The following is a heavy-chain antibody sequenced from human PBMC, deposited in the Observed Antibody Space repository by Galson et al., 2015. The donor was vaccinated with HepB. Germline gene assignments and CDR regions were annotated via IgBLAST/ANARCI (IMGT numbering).Heavy chain of an antibody. V-gene: IGHV3-53*01. CDR2: IYSDGNT. CDR1: GVVCNNY. Sequence: SLRLSCAASGVVCNNYMSWVRQTPGKRREWVSNIYSDGNTFYADSVRGRFTMSRDNSKSTLYLQMNSLRAEDTAVSYCVRIAPGSSWLFDYWGQGTLVTVSS. J-gene: IGHJ4*02. CDR3: VRIAPGSSWLFDY. D-gene: IGHD6-13*01.